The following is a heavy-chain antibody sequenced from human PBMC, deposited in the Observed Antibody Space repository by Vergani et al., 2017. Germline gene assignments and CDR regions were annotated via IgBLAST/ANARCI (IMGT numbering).Heavy chain of an antibody. CDR1: GLPLSSYA. J-gene: IGHJ5*02. D-gene: IGHD1-7*01. Sequence: QVQLVESGGGVVQPGGSMRLSCWPSGLPLSSYAVHWVGKAPGRGLESVKFTRPHEDGAFYSASVRGRFTVSRDNSKNTLYLEMNRLNVDDTAIYYCGKTQGTVVGTWWFDPWGQGTPVTVSS. CDR2: TRPHEDGA. V-gene: IGHV3-30*02. CDR3: GKTQGTVVGTWWFDP.